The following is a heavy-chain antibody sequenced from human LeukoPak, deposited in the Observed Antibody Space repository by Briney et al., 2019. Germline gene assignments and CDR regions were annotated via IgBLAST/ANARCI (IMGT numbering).Heavy chain of an antibody. J-gene: IGHJ5*02. CDR3: ARVLPVYYNTVPNWFDP. CDR1: GCTFSSYS. V-gene: IGHV3-7*01. D-gene: IGHD3-22*01. Sequence: GGSLRLSCAASGCTFSSYSMNWVRQAPGKGLEWVADIKQDGSKKYYVDSVNGRFTISRDNAKNSLYLQMNSLRADDTAVYYCARVLPVYYNTVPNWFDPWGQGTLVTVSS. CDR2: IKQDGSKK.